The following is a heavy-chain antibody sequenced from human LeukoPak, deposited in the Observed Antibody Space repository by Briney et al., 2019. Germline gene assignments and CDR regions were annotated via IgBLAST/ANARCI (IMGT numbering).Heavy chain of an antibody. CDR2: IYYSGST. V-gene: IGHV4-59*01. Sequence: PPETLSLTCTVSGGSISSYYWSWIRQPPGKGLEWIGYIYYSGSTNYNPSLKSRVTISVDTSKNQFSLKLSSVTAADTAVYYCARVKYYYDSSGYSQNFDYWGQGTLVTVSS. CDR3: ARVKYYYDSSGYSQNFDY. CDR1: GGSISSYY. D-gene: IGHD3-22*01. J-gene: IGHJ4*02.